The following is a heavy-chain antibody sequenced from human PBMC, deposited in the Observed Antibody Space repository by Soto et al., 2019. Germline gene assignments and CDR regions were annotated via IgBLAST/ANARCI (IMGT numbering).Heavy chain of an antibody. D-gene: IGHD2-2*01. J-gene: IGHJ6*02. V-gene: IGHV4-34*01. CDR3: AIGMGFWSSTIIPTWGPAGMDV. CDR2: INHSGST. Sequence: SETLSLTCAVYGGSFSGYYWSWIRQPPGKGLEWIGEINHSGSTNYNPSLKSRVTISVDTSKNQFSLKLSSVTAADTAVYYCAIGMGFWSSTIIPTWGPAGMDVWGQGTTVTVSS. CDR1: GGSFSGYY.